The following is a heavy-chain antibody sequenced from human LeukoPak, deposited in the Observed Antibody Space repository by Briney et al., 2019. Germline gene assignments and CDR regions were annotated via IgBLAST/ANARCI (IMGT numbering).Heavy chain of an antibody. D-gene: IGHD6-13*01. CDR2: IYYSGST. V-gene: IGHV4-39*01. J-gene: IGHJ4*02. CDR1: GGSISSSSYY. Sequence: SETLSLTCTVSGGSISSSSYYWGWIRQPPGKGLEWIGSIYYSGSTYYNPSLKSRVTISVDTSKNQFSLKLSSATAADTAVYYCAREYSSSWYSALYFDYWGQGTLVTVSS. CDR3: AREYSSSWYSALYFDY.